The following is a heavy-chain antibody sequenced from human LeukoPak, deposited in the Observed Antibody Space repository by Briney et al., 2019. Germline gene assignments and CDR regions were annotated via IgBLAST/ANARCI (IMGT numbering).Heavy chain of an antibody. CDR2: ISSSSSTI. V-gene: IGHV3-48*01. Sequence: PGGSLRLSCAASGFTFSSYSMNWVRQAPGKGLEWVSYISSSSSTIYYADSVKGRFTISRDNVKNSLYLQMNSLRAEDTAVYYCARRAPTAMVPIDYWGQGTLVTVSS. CDR3: ARRAPTAMVPIDY. CDR1: GFTFSSYS. J-gene: IGHJ4*02. D-gene: IGHD5-18*01.